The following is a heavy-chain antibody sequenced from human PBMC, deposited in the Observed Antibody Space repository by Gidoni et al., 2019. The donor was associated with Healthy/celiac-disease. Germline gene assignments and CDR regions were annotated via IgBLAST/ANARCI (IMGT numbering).Heavy chain of an antibody. CDR2: ISYDGSNK. Sequence: QVQLVASGGGVVQTGRSLRLSWAASGFTFSSYAMLWVRQAPGKGLEWVAVISYDGSNKYYADSVKGRFTISRDNSKNTLYLQMNSLRAEDTAVYYCARGGFDYWGQGTLVTVSS. CDR1: GFTFSSYA. CDR3: ARGGFDY. J-gene: IGHJ4*02. D-gene: IGHD3-16*01. V-gene: IGHV3-30-3*01.